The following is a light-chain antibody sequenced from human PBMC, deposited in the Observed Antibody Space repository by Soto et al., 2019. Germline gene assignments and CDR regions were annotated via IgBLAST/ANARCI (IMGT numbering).Light chain of an antibody. Sequence: QSVLTQPASVSGSPGQSITISCTGTSSDVGSYNLVSWYQQHPGKAPKLMIYEGSKRPSGVSNRFSGSKSGNTASLTISGLQDEDEADYYCCSYAGSSTFFGTGTKVTAL. CDR2: EGS. J-gene: IGLJ1*01. CDR1: SSDVGSYNL. CDR3: CSYAGSSTF. V-gene: IGLV2-23*03.